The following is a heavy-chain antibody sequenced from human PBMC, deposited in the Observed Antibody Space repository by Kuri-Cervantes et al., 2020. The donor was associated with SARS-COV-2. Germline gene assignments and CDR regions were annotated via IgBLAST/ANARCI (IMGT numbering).Heavy chain of an antibody. CDR2: ISSSSSTI. V-gene: IGHV3-48*02. J-gene: IGHJ6*02. Sequence: GESLKISCAASGFPFSSYSMNWVRQAPGKGLEWVSYISSSSSTIYYADSVKGRFTISRDNAKNSLYLQMNSLRDEGTAVYYCAKGEVCSSTSCYTGASYGMDVWGQGTTVTVSS. D-gene: IGHD2-2*02. CDR1: GFPFSSYS. CDR3: AKGEVCSSTSCYTGASYGMDV.